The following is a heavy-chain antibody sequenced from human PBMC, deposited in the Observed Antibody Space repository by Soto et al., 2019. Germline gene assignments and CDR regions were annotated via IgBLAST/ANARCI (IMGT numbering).Heavy chain of an antibody. CDR3: ARRTDPPNWLDP. CDR1: GGSINYYY. D-gene: IGHD6-19*01. CDR2: IYGSGST. V-gene: IGHV4-59*01. Sequence: QVQLQESGPGLVKPSETLSLTCTVSGGSINYYYWTWLRQPPGKALEWIGYIYGSGSTNYNPSLKSRVPMSVDTSNNQFSLKLTSVTAADTAVYYCARRTDPPNWLDPWGQGTLVTVSS. J-gene: IGHJ5*02.